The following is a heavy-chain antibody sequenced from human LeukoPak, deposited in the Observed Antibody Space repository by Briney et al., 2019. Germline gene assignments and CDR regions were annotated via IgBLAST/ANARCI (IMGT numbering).Heavy chain of an antibody. D-gene: IGHD3-22*01. CDR1: GFSSDDDG. J-gene: IGHJ4*02. V-gene: IGHV3-20*04. CDR3: ARDDGDYYDSRKPLDY. Sequence: GGSLRLSCAAAGFSSDDDGMSWVRQAPGKGLEWVSGINWNGGSTGYADSVKGRFTIYRENDKNSLYLQMNSLRAEYTALYYCARDDGDYYDSRKPLDYWGQGTLVTVSS. CDR2: INWNGGST.